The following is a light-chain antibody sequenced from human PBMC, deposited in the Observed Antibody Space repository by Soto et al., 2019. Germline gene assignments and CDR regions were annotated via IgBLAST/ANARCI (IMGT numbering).Light chain of an antibody. CDR3: CSYAGSYTFV. Sequence: QSVLTQPRSVSGSPGQSVTISCTGTSSDVGGYNFVSWYQQQPGKAPKLMIYDVSKRPSGVPDRFSGSKSGNTASLTISGLQAEDEADYYCCSYAGSYTFVFGIGTKLTVL. CDR1: SSDVGGYNF. J-gene: IGLJ1*01. CDR2: DVS. V-gene: IGLV2-11*01.